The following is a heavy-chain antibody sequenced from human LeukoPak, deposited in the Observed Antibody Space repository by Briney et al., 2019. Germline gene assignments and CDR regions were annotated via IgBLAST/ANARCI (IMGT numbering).Heavy chain of an antibody. D-gene: IGHD6-13*01. CDR1: GGTFSIYA. CDR3: ARTGGVTYSSSWYCWFDP. CDR2: IIPIFGTA. J-gene: IGHJ5*02. V-gene: IGHV1-69*13. Sequence: ASVTVSCTASGGTFSIYAISWVRQAPGQGLEWMGGIIPIFGTANYAQKFQGRVTITADESTSTAYMELSSLRSEDTAVYYCARTGGVTYSSSWYCWFDPWGQGTLVTVSS.